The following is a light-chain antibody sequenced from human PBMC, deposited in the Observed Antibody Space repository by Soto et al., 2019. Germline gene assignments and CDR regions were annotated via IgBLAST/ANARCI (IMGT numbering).Light chain of an antibody. CDR1: QSVSSN. CDR3: QQYNNWPLT. Sequence: EIVMTQSPATLSVSPGERATLSCRASQSVSSNLAGYQQKPGQAPRLLIYGASPRATGIPARFRGSGAGTEFTLTLRRPRAEGFGVYYCQQYNNWPLTFRGGTKVEFK. CDR2: GAS. V-gene: IGKV3-15*01. J-gene: IGKJ4*01.